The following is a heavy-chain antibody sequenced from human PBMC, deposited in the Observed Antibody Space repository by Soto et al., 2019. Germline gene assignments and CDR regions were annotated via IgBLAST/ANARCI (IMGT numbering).Heavy chain of an antibody. CDR2: ISGNGIAT. CDR1: GFIFSDHA. CDR3: ARDAISMVRGSNNRFSP. Sequence: GGSLRLSCEASGFIFSDHAMSWVRQAPGKGLEWVSAISGNGIATYYADSVKGRFTISRDNSKNTLYLQMNRLRADDTAVYYCARDAISMVRGSNNRFSPRRKRPLCTVSS. V-gene: IGHV3-23*01. D-gene: IGHD3-10*01. J-gene: IGHJ5*02.